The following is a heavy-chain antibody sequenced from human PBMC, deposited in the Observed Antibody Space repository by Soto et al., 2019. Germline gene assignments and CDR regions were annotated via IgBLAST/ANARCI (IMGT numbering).Heavy chain of an antibody. V-gene: IGHV1-69*13. D-gene: IGHD6-13*01. CDR1: GGTFSSYA. J-gene: IGHJ6*02. CDR2: IIPIFGTA. Sequence: GASVKVSCKASGGTFSSYAISWVRQAPGQGLEWMGGIIPIFGTASYAQKFQGRVTITADESTSTAYMELSSLRSEDTAVYYCASGVIAAAGNYYYYGMDVWGQGTTVTVSS. CDR3: ASGVIAAAGNYYYYGMDV.